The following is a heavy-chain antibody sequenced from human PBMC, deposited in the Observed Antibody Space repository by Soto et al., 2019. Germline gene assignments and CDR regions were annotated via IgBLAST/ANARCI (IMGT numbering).Heavy chain of an antibody. CDR3: TRWLGYSAGSDV. D-gene: IGHD5-18*01. CDR1: GYSFTNDD. J-gene: IGHJ6*02. Sequence: QVQLVQSGAEVKRPGASVTVSCKASGYSFTNDDISWVRRATGQGLEWMGWMIPKTGNTGFAQKFQGRVTMTRNTSITTAYMELTSLRSDDTAVYYCTRWLGYSAGSDVWGQGTTVTVSS. V-gene: IGHV1-8*02. CDR2: MIPKTGNT.